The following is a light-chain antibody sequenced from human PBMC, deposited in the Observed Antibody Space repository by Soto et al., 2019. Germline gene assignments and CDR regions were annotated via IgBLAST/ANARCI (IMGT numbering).Light chain of an antibody. J-gene: IGKJ2*01. V-gene: IGKV1-39*01. Sequence: DIQMTQSPSSLSASVGDRVTITCRASQRISSYLCWYQQKPGKAPKVLIYVASSLQSGVPSRFSGSGSGTDFTLTISSLQAEDFATYYCQQSYSTPYTFGQGTKLEIK. CDR2: VAS. CDR1: QRISSY. CDR3: QQSYSTPYT.